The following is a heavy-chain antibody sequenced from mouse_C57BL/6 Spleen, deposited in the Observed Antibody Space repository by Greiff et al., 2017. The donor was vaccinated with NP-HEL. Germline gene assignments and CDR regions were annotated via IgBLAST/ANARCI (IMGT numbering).Heavy chain of an antibody. J-gene: IGHJ4*01. V-gene: IGHV1-64*01. CDR2: IHPNSGST. Sequence: VQLQQSGAELVKPGASVKLSCKASGYTFTSYWMHWVKQRPGQGLEWIGMIHPNSGSTNYNEKFKSKATLTVDKSSSTAYLQLSSLTSEDSAVYYWARSLYSNYAMDYWGQGASVTVSS. CDR3: ARSLYSNYAMDY. CDR1: GYTFTSYW. D-gene: IGHD2-5*01.